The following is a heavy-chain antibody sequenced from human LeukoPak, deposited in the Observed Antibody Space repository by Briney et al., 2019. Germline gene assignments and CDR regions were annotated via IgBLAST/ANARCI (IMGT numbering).Heavy chain of an antibody. CDR2: ISGSGGST. CDR3: AKDRGTRQAYYYYGMDV. J-gene: IGHJ6*02. V-gene: IGHV3-23*01. D-gene: IGHD3-10*01. CDR1: GFTFSSYA. Sequence: GRSLRLSCAASGFTFSSYAMSWVRQAPGKGLEWVSAISGSGGSTYYADSVKGRFTISRDNSKNTLYLQMNSLRAEDTAVYYCAKDRGTRQAYYYYGMDVWGQGTTVTVSS.